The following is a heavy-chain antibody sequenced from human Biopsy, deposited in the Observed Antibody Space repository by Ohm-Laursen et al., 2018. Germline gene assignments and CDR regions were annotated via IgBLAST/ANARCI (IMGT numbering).Heavy chain of an antibody. D-gene: IGHD6-19*01. Sequence: SLRLSCTASRFTFSDYFMSWIRQAPGKGLEWVSYISSSGITAHYADSVKGRFTISRDNAKNSLYLQMNSLRAEDTAIYYCARSGWNFEFDSWGQGATVTVSS. J-gene: IGHJ4*03. CDR2: ISSSGITA. CDR1: RFTFSDYF. V-gene: IGHV3-11*01. CDR3: ARSGWNFEFDS.